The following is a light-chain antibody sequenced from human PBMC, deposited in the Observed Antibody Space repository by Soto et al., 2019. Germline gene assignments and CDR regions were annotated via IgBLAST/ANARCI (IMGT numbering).Light chain of an antibody. CDR3: QQYNDWPPWT. CDR1: QSVSSY. V-gene: IGKV3-11*01. J-gene: IGKJ1*01. CDR2: DAS. Sequence: IGLTQSPATLSLSPGERATLSCRASQSVSSYLAWYQQKPGQAPRLLIYDASNRATGIPARFSGGGSGTEFALTINSLQSEDFAVYYCQQYNDWPPWTFGQGTKVDI.